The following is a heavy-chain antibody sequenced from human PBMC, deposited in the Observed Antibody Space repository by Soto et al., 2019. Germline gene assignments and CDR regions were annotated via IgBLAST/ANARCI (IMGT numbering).Heavy chain of an antibody. CDR2: ISWNSGSI. CDR3: AKGMVRGTTDMDFDY. V-gene: IGHV3-9*01. J-gene: IGHJ4*02. CDR1: GFTFDDYA. D-gene: IGHD3-10*01. Sequence: PGGSLRLSCAASGFTFDDYAMHWVRQAPGKGLEWVSGISWNSGSIGYADSVKGRFTISRDNAKNSLYLQMNSLRAEDTALYYCAKGMVRGTTDMDFDYWGQGTLVTVSS.